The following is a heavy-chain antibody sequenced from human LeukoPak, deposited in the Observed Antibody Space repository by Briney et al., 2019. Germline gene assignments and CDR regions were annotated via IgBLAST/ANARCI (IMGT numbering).Heavy chain of an antibody. V-gene: IGHV1-2*02. CDR1: GYTFTGYY. J-gene: IGHJ6*03. Sequence: ASVKVSCXASGYTFTGYYMHWVRLALGQGLEWMGWINPNSGGTNYAQKFQGRVTMTRNTSISTAYMELSSLRSEDTAVYYCARSQRWLQLLYYYYYMDVWGKGTTVTVSS. CDR3: ARSQRWLQLLYYYYYMDV. CDR2: INPNSGGT. D-gene: IGHD5-24*01.